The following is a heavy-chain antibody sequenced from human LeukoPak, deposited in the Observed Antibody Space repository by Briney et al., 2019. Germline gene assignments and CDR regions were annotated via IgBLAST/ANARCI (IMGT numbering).Heavy chain of an antibody. V-gene: IGHV3-23*01. CDR2: ISGSGGST. CDR3: AKDRRSQWLVQDY. D-gene: IGHD6-19*01. J-gene: IGHJ4*02. Sequence: GGSLRLSCAASGFTFSSYAMSWVRQAPGKGRECVSAISGSGGSTYYADSVKGRFTISRDNSKNTLYLQMNSLRAEDTAVYYCAKDRRSQWLVQDYWGQGTLVTVSS. CDR1: GFTFSSYA.